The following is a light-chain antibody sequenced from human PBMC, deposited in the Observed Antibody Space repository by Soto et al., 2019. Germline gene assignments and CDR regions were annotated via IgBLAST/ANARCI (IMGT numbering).Light chain of an antibody. CDR2: EGT. CDR1: SSDVGSYNL. CDR3: CSSAGSSLYV. Sequence: QSVLTQPASVSGSPGQSIAISCTGTSSDVGSYNLVSWYQQHPGKAPKLMIYEGTKRPSGVSNRFSGSKSGNTASPTISGLQAEDEADYYCCSSAGSSLYVFGSGTKVTVL. V-gene: IGLV2-23*01. J-gene: IGLJ1*01.